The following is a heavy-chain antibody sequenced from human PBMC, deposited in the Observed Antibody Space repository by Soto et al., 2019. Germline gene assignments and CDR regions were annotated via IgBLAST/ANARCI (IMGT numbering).Heavy chain of an antibody. CDR2: ISSSSSYI. CDR1: GFTFSSYS. V-gene: IGHV3-21*01. Sequence: EVQLVESGGGLVKPGGSLRLSCAASGFTFSSYSMNWVRQAPGKGLEWVSSISSSSSYIYYADSVKGRFTISRDNAKNSLYLQMNSLRAEDTAVYYCARDYSNDSSGYPDAEYFQHWGQGTLVTVSS. D-gene: IGHD3-22*01. J-gene: IGHJ1*01. CDR3: ARDYSNDSSGYPDAEYFQH.